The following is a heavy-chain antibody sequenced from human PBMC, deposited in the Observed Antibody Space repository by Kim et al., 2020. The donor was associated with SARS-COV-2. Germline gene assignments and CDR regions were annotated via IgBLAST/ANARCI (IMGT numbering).Heavy chain of an antibody. V-gene: IGHV7-4-1*02. J-gene: IGHJ2*01. CDR2: INTNTGNP. CDR1: GYTFTSYA. Sequence: ASVKVSYKASGYTFTSYAMNWVRQAPGQGLEWMGWINTNTGNPTYAQGFTGRFVFSLDTSVSTAYLQISSLKAEDTAVYYCARAPGHSSRRVKIFDLWGRGTLVTVSS. CDR3: ARAPGHSSRRVKIFDL. D-gene: IGHD6-13*01.